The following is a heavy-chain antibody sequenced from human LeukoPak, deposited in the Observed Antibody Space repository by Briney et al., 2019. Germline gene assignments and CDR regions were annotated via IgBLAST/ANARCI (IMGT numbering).Heavy chain of an antibody. CDR3: ARVMRTTAWFDP. Sequence: PSETLSLTCAVYGGSFSGYYWSWIRQPPGKGLEWIGEINHSGSTNYNPSLKSRVTISVDTSKNQFSLKLSSVTAAVTAVYYCARVMRTTAWFDPWGQGTLVTVSS. D-gene: IGHD4-17*01. CDR1: GGSFSGYY. CDR2: INHSGST. V-gene: IGHV4-34*01. J-gene: IGHJ5*02.